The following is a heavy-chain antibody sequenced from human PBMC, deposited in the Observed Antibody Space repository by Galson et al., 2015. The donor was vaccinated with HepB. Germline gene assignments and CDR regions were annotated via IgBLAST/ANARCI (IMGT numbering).Heavy chain of an antibody. V-gene: IGHV3-23*01. CDR3: AKGYGLFDS. Sequence: SLRLSCAASGFMFDTHAMSWVRQVPGKGLKWVSGISGDGGSSFYVDSVKGRFTISKDNSKDTVYLQINSARDEDTAVDYCAKGYGLFDSWGHGILITVSS. CDR2: ISGDGGSS. D-gene: IGHD3-16*01. CDR1: GFMFDTHA. J-gene: IGHJ5*01.